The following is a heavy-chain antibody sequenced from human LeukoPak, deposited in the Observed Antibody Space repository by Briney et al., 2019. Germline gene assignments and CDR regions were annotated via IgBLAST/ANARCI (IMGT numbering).Heavy chain of an antibody. D-gene: IGHD6-25*01. V-gene: IGHV4-59*01. CDR1: GGSISSYY. J-gene: IGHJ4*02. CDR2: IYYSGST. Sequence: PSETLSLTCTVSGGSISSYYWSWIRQPPGKGLEWIGYIYYSGSTNYNPSLKSRVTISVDTSKNQFSLKLSSVTAADTAVYYCARGTERLLDYWGQGTLVTVSS. CDR3: ARGTERLLDY.